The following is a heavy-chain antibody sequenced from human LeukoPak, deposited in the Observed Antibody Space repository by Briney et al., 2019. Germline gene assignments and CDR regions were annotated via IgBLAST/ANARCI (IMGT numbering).Heavy chain of an antibody. V-gene: IGHV3-33*01. CDR2: IWYDGSNK. CDR1: GFTFSSYG. D-gene: IGHD3-22*01. Sequence: QPGGSLRLSCAASGFTFSSYGMHWVRQAPGKGLEWVAVIWYDGSNKYYADSVKGRFTISRDNSKNTLYLQMNSLRAEDTAVYYCARGTYYYDSSGYTAYHYWGQGTLVTVSS. CDR3: ARGTYYYDSSGYTAYHY. J-gene: IGHJ4*02.